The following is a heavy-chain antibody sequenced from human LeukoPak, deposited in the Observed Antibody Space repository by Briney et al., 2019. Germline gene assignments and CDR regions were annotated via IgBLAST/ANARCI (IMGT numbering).Heavy chain of an antibody. CDR2: IIPIFGTA. V-gene: IGHV1-69*05. J-gene: IGHJ4*02. CDR1: GGTFSSYA. CDR3: ARVGAAYSSSYYFDY. Sequence: ASVKVSCKASGGTFSSYAISWVRQAPGQGLEWMGGIIPIFGTANYAQKFQGRVTITTDESTSTAYMELSSLRSEDTAVYYCARVGAAYSSSYYFDYWGQGTLVTVSS. D-gene: IGHD6-6*01.